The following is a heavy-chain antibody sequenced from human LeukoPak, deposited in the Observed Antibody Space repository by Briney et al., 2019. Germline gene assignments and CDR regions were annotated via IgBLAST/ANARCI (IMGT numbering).Heavy chain of an antibody. D-gene: IGHD6-13*01. CDR1: GFTFSNLW. J-gene: IGHJ4*02. V-gene: IGHV3-7*03. Sequence: GGSLRLSCAASGFTFSNLWMSWVRQAPGKGLKWVANIKQDGSEKYYVDSVKGRFTISRDNAQNSLYLQMSSLRAEDTAIYYCATSTAAAGTDWGQGTLVTVSS. CDR3: ATSTAAAGTD. CDR2: IKQDGSEK.